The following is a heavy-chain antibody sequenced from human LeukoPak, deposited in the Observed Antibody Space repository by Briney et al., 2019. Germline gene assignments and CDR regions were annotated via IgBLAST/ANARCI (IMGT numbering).Heavy chain of an antibody. CDR3: ATYTHWVAGDV. D-gene: IGHD3-16*01. CDR1: GFTFSDSW. J-gene: IGHJ6*02. CDR2: MNQDGSAK. Sequence: WGSLRLSCAASGFTFSDSWMSWVRQAPGKGLEWVSNMNQDGSAKGYVDSVKGRFTISRDIARDSLYLQMSSLRPEDTAVYYCATYTHWVAGDVWGQGTLSPSP. V-gene: IGHV3-7*01.